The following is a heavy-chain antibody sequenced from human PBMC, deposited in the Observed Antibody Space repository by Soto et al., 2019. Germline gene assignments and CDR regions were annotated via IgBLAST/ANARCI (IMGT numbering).Heavy chain of an antibody. CDR3: AAPSSDYFDAFDI. CDR2: IVGGTGNT. D-gene: IGHD3-22*01. V-gene: IGHV1-58*02. J-gene: IGHJ3*02. CDR1: GFSFTTST. Sequence: SVKVSCKASGFSFTTSTMQWVRQARGQRLEWIGWIVGGTGNTNYAQKFQERVTITRDMSTSIVYMELSTLRSEDTAVYYCAAPSSDYFDAFDIWGQGTMVTVSS.